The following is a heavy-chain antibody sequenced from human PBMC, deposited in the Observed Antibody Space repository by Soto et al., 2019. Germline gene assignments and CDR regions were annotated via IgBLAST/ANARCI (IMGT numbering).Heavy chain of an antibody. Sequence: GGSLRLSCAASGFTFSSYAMSWVRQAPGKGLEWVSAISGSGGSTYYADSVKGRFTISRDNSKNTLYLQMNSLRAEDTAVYYCAKDLGYCSSTSCSNDYWGQGTLVTVSS. CDR1: GFTFSSYA. D-gene: IGHD2-2*01. CDR2: ISGSGGST. J-gene: IGHJ4*02. V-gene: IGHV3-23*01. CDR3: AKDLGYCSSTSCSNDY.